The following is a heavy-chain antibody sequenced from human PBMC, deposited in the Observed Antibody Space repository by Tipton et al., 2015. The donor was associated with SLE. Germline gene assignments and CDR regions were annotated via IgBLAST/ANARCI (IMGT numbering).Heavy chain of an antibody. CDR2: IYSGGST. D-gene: IGHD4-17*01. V-gene: IGHV3-53*05. CDR3: ARGGNYGVEYYYGMDV. J-gene: IGHJ6*02. CDR1: GFTVSSNY. Sequence: GSLRLSCAASGFTVSSNYMSWVRQAPGKGLEWVSVIYSGGSTYYADSVKGRFTISRDNSKNTLYLQMNSLRAEDTAVYCCARGGNYGVEYYYGMDVWGQGTTVTVSS.